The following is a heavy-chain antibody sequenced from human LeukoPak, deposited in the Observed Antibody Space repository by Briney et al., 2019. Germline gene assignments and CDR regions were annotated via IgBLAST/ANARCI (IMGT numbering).Heavy chain of an antibody. D-gene: IGHD2-8*02. J-gene: IGHJ2*01. CDR3: ARVPTGYRYFDL. Sequence: NPSETLSLTCAVYGGSFSGYYRSWIRQPPGKGLEWIGEIHHSGATNYNPSLESRVTISVDTSKIQFSLKLSSVTAADTAVYYCARVPTGYRYFDLWGRGTLVTVSS. CDR2: IHHSGAT. CDR1: GGSFSGYY. V-gene: IGHV4-34*01.